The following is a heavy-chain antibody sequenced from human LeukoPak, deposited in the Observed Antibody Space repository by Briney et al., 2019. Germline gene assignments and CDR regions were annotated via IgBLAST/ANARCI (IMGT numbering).Heavy chain of an antibody. CDR3: AKRSATSSGYFDF. D-gene: IGHD3-22*01. CDR2: ISGSGSTT. Sequence: SGGSLRLSCAASGFTFSSYAMNWVRQAPGKGLEWVSAISGSGSTTYYADSVKGRFTISRDNSKNTIFLQMNSLRAEDTAIYYCAKRSATSSGYFDFWGRGTLVTVSS. J-gene: IGHJ4*02. V-gene: IGHV3-23*01. CDR1: GFTFSSYA.